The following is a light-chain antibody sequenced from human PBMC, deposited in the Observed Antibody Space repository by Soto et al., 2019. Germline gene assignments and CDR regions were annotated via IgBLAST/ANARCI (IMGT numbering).Light chain of an antibody. CDR2: DVS. CDR1: SSDVGGYNY. V-gene: IGLV2-14*01. Sequence: QSALTQPASVSGSPGQSITISCTGTSSDVGGYNYVSWYQQHPGKAPKLMIYDVSNRPSGVSNRFSGSKSGNTASLTISGLQAEDEADYYCSSYTSSSTLSVPFGGGTKL. CDR3: SSYTSSSTLSVP. J-gene: IGLJ2*01.